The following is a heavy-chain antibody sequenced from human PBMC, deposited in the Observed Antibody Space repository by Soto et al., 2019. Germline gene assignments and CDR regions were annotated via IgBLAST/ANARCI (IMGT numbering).Heavy chain of an antibody. CDR3: ARENSYFDY. V-gene: IGHV1-18*01. J-gene: IGHJ4*02. CDR1: GYTFRNFG. CDR2: ISAYNANA. Sequence: QIQLLQSGAEVKKPGASVKVTCKASGYTFRNFGISWVRHAPGQGLEWMGWISAYNANANYAQKFQGRLTMTADTSTTTAYMELRSLRSDDTAVYSCARENSYFDYWGQGPLVNVSS.